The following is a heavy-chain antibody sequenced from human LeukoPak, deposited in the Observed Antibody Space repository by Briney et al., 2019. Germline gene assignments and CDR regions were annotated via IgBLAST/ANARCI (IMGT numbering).Heavy chain of an antibody. CDR2: TNQDGSEE. V-gene: IGHV3-7*01. Sequence: GGPLRLSCAASGVTFSSYWMSWVRQAPGKGLEWVANTNQDGSEEHYADSVKGRFTISRDNAKNSLYLQMNSLRAEDTAVYYCARYCGGDCYGMDVWGQGTTVTVSS. CDR1: GVTFSSYW. CDR3: ARYCGGDCYGMDV. J-gene: IGHJ6*02. D-gene: IGHD2-21*01.